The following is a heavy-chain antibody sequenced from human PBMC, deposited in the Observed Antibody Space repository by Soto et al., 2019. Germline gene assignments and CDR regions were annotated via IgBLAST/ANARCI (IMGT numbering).Heavy chain of an antibody. Sequence: ASVKVSCKASGYTFTSYAMHCVRQAPGQRLEWMGWINAGNGNTKYSQKFQGRVTITRDTSASTAYMELSSLRSEDTAVYYCAREQQQLVLYWFDPWGQGTLVTVSS. CDR3: AREQQQLVLYWFDP. V-gene: IGHV1-3*01. J-gene: IGHJ5*02. CDR1: GYTFTSYA. D-gene: IGHD6-13*01. CDR2: INAGNGNT.